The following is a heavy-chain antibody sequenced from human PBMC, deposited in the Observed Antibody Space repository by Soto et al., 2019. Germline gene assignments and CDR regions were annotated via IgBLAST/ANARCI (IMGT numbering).Heavy chain of an antibody. CDR2: TYYNGNA. CDR1: GGSIDRSNYY. J-gene: IGHJ4*02. Sequence: SETLSLTCNVSGGSIDRSNYYWDWLRQPPGKGMEWIGTTYYNGNAYYNPSLKSRVSISVDTSKNQFSMKLVSVTAAVTAVYYCARHFVAVVIKGWGYWGQGTLVTVS. CDR3: ARHFVAVVIKGWGY. V-gene: IGHV4-39*01. D-gene: IGHD3-10*01.